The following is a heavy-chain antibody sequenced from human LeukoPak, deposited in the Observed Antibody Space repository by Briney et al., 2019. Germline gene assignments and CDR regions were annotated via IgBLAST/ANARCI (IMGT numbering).Heavy chain of an antibody. D-gene: IGHD2-15*01. CDR2: ISAYNGNT. CDR1: GYTFSDYG. CDR3: ARDCRGTCHDSYFFDY. V-gene: IGHV1-18*01. Sequence: ASVTVSCKASGYTFSDYGISWVRQAPGQGLEWMAWISAYNGNTNYEQRFQGRVTVTTDIYTNTAYMELRSLRSDDTAVYFCARDCRGTCHDSYFFDYWGQGTLVAVSS. J-gene: IGHJ4*02.